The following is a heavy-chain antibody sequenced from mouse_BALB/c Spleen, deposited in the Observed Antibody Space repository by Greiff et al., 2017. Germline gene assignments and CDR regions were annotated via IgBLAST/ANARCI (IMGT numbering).Heavy chain of an antibody. Sequence: EVKVVESGGGLVQPGGSLKLSCAASGFTFSSYTMSWVRQTPEKRLEWVAYISNGGGSTYYPDTVKGRFTISRDNAKNTLYLQMSSLKSEDTAMYYCARRAYGSSYGFAYWGQGTLVTVSA. D-gene: IGHD1-1*01. V-gene: IGHV5-12-2*01. J-gene: IGHJ3*01. CDR1: GFTFSSYT. CDR2: ISNGGGST. CDR3: ARRAYGSSYGFAY.